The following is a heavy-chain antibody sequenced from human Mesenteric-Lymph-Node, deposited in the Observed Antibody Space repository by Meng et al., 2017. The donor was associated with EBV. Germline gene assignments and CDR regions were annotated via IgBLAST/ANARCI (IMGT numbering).Heavy chain of an antibody. D-gene: IGHD5-12*01. CDR1: GYTFTGYG. CDR3: VRDGDGIVPSINFDY. Sequence: VQLVKSEAEVKRPGASVKVSCKASGYTFTGYGISWVRQAPGQGLDWMGWISGHNGNTNYAQKFQGRVTLTTDTSTSTAYMELRSLRSDDTAVYYCVRDGDGIVPSINFDYWGQGTLVTVSS. CDR2: ISGHNGNT. J-gene: IGHJ4*02. V-gene: IGHV1-18*01.